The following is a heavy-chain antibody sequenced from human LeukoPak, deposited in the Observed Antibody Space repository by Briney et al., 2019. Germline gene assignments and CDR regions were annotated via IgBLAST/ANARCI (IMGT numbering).Heavy chain of an antibody. CDR1: GGTFSSYA. J-gene: IGHJ4*02. CDR2: IIPIFGTA. Sequence: ASVKVSCKASGGTFSSYAISWVRQAPGQGLEWMGGIIPIFGTANYAQKFQGRVTITTDESTSTAYMELSSLRSEDTAVYYCAKGEAYCGGDCSRPWYYFDYWGRGTLVTVSS. D-gene: IGHD2-21*02. V-gene: IGHV1-69*05. CDR3: AKGEAYCGGDCSRPWYYFDY.